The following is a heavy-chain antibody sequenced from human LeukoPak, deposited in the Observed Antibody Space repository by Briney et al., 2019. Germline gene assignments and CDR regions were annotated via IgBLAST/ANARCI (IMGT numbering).Heavy chain of an antibody. D-gene: IGHD3-10*01. Sequence: GASVKGSCKASGYTFTSYYMHWVRQAPGQGLEWKGIINPSGGSTSYAQKFQGRVTMTRDTSTSTVYMELSSLRAEDTAVYYCASLVLWFGELSDYFDYWGQGTLVTVSS. J-gene: IGHJ4*02. V-gene: IGHV1-46*01. CDR3: ASLVLWFGELSDYFDY. CDR2: INPSGGST. CDR1: GYTFTSYY.